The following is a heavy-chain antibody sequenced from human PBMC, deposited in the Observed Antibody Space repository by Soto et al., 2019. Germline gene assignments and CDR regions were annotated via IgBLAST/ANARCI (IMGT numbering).Heavy chain of an antibody. CDR1: GGTFSSYA. J-gene: IGHJ6*02. Sequence: QVQLVQSGAEVKKPGSSVKVSCKASGGTFSSYAISWVRQAPGQGLEWLGGIIPISGTANYAQKFQGRITITADEFTSTAYMELSSLRSEDTAVYYCARSQGSSTSLEIYYYYYYGMDVWGHGTMVTVSS. V-gene: IGHV1-69*01. CDR2: IIPISGTA. D-gene: IGHD2-2*01. CDR3: ARSQGSSTSLEIYYYYYYGMDV.